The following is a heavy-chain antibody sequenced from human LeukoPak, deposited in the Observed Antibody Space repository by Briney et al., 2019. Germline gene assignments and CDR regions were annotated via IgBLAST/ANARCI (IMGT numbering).Heavy chain of an antibody. CDR3: ATSRYCSGASCSSH. V-gene: IGHV3-74*01. D-gene: IGHD2-15*01. CDR2: TNSDGSST. Sequence: GGSLRLSCAASGFTLSSYWMYWVRQAPGKGLMWVSRTNSDGSSTNYADSVKGRFTISRDNAKNTLYLQMNSLRAEDTAVYYCATSRYCSGASCSSHWGQGPLVTVSS. CDR1: GFTLSSYW. J-gene: IGHJ4*02.